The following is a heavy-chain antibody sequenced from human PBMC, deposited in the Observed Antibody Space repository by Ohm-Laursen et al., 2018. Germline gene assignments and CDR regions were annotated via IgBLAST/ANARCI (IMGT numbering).Heavy chain of an antibody. CDR2: IYSGGRIN. V-gene: IGHV3-NL1*01. CDR1: GFTFRNFG. J-gene: IGHJ3*02. Sequence: SLRLSCAASGFTFRNFGMHWVRQAPGKGLEWVSNIYSGGRINYADSVKGRFTISRDNSKNTLYLQMNSLRAEDTAVYYCGGSYYERDDAFDIWGQGTMVTVSS. CDR3: GGSYYERDDAFDI. D-gene: IGHD1-26*01.